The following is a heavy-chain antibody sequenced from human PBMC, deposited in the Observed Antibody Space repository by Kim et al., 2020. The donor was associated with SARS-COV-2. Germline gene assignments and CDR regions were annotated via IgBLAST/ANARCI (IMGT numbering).Heavy chain of an antibody. Sequence: SETLSLTCTVSGGSISSYYWSWIRQPPGKGLEWIGYIYYSGSTNYNPSLKSRVTISVDTSKNQFSLKLSSVTAADTAVYYCARGATNTVTYDLDAFDIWGQGTMVTVSS. V-gene: IGHV4-59*01. D-gene: IGHD4-17*01. J-gene: IGHJ3*02. CDR1: GGSISSYY. CDR3: ARGATNTVTYDLDAFDI. CDR2: IYYSGST.